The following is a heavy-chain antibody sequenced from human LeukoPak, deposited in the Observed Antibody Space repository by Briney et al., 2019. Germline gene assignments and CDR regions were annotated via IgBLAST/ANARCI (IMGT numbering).Heavy chain of an antibody. V-gene: IGHV3-23*01. Sequence: GGSLRLSCVVSGFSIIDNYMSWVRQAPGKGLEWVSAISGSGGSTYYADSVKGRFTISRDNSKNTLYLQMNSLRAEDTAVYYCAKPRGTIFGVVIKRSYFDYWGQGTLVTVSS. CDR1: GFSIIDNY. CDR3: AKPRGTIFGVVIKRSYFDY. J-gene: IGHJ4*02. CDR2: ISGSGGST. D-gene: IGHD3-3*01.